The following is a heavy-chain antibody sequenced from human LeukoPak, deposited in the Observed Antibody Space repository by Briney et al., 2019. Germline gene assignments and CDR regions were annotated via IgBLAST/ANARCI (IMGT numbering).Heavy chain of an antibody. CDR1: GFSLSTSGMC. CDR3: ARPRGLWPRPYYGMDV. CDR2: IDWDDDK. Sequence: SGPALVKPTQTLALTCTFSGFSLSTSGMCVSWIRQPPGKALEWLALIDWDDDKYYSTSLKTRLTISKDTSKNQVVLTMTNMDPVDTGTYYCARPRGLWPRPYYGMDVWGQGTTVTVSS. V-gene: IGHV2-70*01. D-gene: IGHD3-10*01. J-gene: IGHJ6*02.